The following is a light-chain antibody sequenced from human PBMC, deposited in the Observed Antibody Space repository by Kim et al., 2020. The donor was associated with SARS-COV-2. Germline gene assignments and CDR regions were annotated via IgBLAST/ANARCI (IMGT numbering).Light chain of an antibody. CDR3: QPRSSWPPLT. CDR1: PSVDTS. J-gene: IGKJ4*01. CDR2: DAT. V-gene: IGKV3-11*01. Sequence: SPGETATLSCSASPSVDTSLAWYQPKPGQAPRLLMYDATKRAAGVPARFSGSGSGADFTLTITSLEPEAFAVYYCQPRSSWPPLTFGGGTKVDFK.